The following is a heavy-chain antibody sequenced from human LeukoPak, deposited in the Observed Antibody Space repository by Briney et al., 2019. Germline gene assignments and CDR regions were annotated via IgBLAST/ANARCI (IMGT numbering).Heavy chain of an antibody. CDR2: IYSGGST. D-gene: IGHD5-18*01. CDR1: EFSVGRNY. CDR3: AKGTQQFGFQH. V-gene: IGHV3-66*01. J-gene: IGHJ1*01. Sequence: GGPLRLSCAASEFSVGRNYMTWVRQAPGKGLEWVSLIYSGGSTYYADSVKGRFTISRDNSKNTLYLHMNSLRAEDTAIYYCAKGTQQFGFQHWGQGTLVTVSS.